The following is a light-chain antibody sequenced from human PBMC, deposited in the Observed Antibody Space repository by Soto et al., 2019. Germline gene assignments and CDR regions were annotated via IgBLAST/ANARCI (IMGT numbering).Light chain of an antibody. CDR2: AAS. CDR1: QGISSY. J-gene: IGKJ2*01. Sequence: AIRMTQSPSSLSASTGDRVTTTCRASQGISSYLDWYQQKPGKAPKLLIYAASTLQSGVPSRFSGSGSGTDFTLTISCLQSEDFATYYCQQYYSYPRTFGQGTKVDIK. CDR3: QQYYSYPRT. V-gene: IGKV1-8*01.